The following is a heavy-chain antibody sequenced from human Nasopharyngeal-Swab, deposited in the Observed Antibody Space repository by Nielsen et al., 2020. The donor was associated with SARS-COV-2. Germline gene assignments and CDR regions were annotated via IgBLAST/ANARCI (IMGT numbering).Heavy chain of an antibody. J-gene: IGHJ6*03. D-gene: IGHD3-16*01. CDR3: AKEAALGGVGDYYYMDV. Sequence: GASLKISCAASGFTFSSYAMSWVRQAPGKGLEWVSAISGSGGSTYYADSVKGRFTISRDNSKNTLYLRMNSLRADDTAVYYCAKEAALGGVGDYYYMDVWGKGTTVTVSS. CDR1: GFTFSSYA. CDR2: ISGSGGST. V-gene: IGHV3-23*01.